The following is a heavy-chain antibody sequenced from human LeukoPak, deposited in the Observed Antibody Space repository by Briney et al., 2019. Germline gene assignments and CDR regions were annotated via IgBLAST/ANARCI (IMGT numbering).Heavy chain of an antibody. CDR3: ARVATMIVVFDALDI. Sequence: ASVKVSCKASGYTFTGYYMHWVRQAPGQGLEWMGWINPNSGGTNYAQKFQGRVTMTRDTSISTAYMELSRLRSDDTAVYYCARVATMIVVFDALDIWGQGTMVTVSS. V-gene: IGHV1-2*02. J-gene: IGHJ3*02. CDR1: GYTFTGYY. CDR2: INPNSGGT. D-gene: IGHD3-22*01.